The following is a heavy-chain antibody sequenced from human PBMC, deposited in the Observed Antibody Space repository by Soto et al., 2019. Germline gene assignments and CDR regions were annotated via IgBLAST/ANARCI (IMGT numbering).Heavy chain of an antibody. J-gene: IGHJ6*03. CDR1: GFTFSSYW. Sequence: GGSLRLSCAASGFTFSSYWMSWVRQAPGKGLEWVANIKQDGSEKYYVDSVKGRFTISRDNDKNSLYLQMNSLRAEDTAVYYCARDRDSSSWYYYYYYMDVWGKGTTVTVSS. CDR2: IKQDGSEK. V-gene: IGHV3-7*03. D-gene: IGHD6-13*01. CDR3: ARDRDSSSWYYYYYYMDV.